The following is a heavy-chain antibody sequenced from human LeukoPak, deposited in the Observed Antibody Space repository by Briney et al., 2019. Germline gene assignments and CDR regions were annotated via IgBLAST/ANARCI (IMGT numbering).Heavy chain of an antibody. J-gene: IGHJ4*02. CDR1: GGSISSGDYY. CDR3: ASCYGDFVLFDY. D-gene: IGHD4-17*01. Sequence: PSQTLSLTCTVSGGSISSGDYYWSWIRQPPGTGLEWIGYIYYSGSTYYNPSLKSRVTISVDTSKNQFSLKLSSVTAADTAVYYCASCYGDFVLFDYWGQGTLVTVSS. V-gene: IGHV4-30-4*01. CDR2: IYYSGST.